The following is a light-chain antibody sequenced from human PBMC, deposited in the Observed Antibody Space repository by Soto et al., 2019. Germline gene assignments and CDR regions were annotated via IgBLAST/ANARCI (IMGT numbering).Light chain of an antibody. Sequence: QSALTQPPSASGSPGQSVTISCTGSSSDVGGYNFVSWYQQHPGKAPKVMIYDVSERPSGVPDRFSGSKSGNTASLTVSGLQADDEADYYCSSYAGTNIPVVFGGGTKLTVL. V-gene: IGLV2-8*01. CDR3: SSYAGTNIPVV. CDR2: DVS. CDR1: SSDVGGYNF. J-gene: IGLJ2*01.